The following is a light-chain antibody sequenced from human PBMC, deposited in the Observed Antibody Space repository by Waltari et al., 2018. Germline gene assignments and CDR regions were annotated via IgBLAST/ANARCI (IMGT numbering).Light chain of an antibody. Sequence: QSALTQPASVSGSPGQSITMSCTGASSGVGTFNLVSWYQQHPGKAPKLIIYEGNERPSGVSNRFSGSKSGNTASLTISGLQAEDEAYYYCCSYAGGSTFVVFGGGTKLTVL. CDR1: SSGVGTFNL. CDR2: EGN. CDR3: CSYAGGSTFVV. V-gene: IGLV2-23*03. J-gene: IGLJ2*01.